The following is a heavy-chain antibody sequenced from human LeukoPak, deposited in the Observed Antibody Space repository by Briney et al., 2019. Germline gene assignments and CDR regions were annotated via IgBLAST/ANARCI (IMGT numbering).Heavy chain of an antibody. CDR3: ARGHLDITVVRADNWFDP. Sequence: PSATPSLTCTVSGGSIISGGYYWSWVRQHPGKGLEWIGYIYYSGSTYYNPSLKSRVTISVDTSKNQFSLKLSSVTAADTAVYYCARGHLDITVVRADNWFDPWGQGTLVTVSS. V-gene: IGHV4-31*03. CDR2: IYYSGST. CDR1: GGSIISGGYY. D-gene: IGHD3-10*01. J-gene: IGHJ5*02.